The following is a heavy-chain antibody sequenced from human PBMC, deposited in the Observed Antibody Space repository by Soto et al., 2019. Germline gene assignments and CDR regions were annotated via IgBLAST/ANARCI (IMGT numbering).Heavy chain of an antibody. J-gene: IGHJ4*02. V-gene: IGHV3-23*01. CDR2: INPTGVST. CDR3: AKALKKSGYHY. CDR1: GFTFSSYT. D-gene: IGHD6-25*01. Sequence: GGSLRLSCAASGFTFSSYTMGWVRQAPGKGLEWVSDINPTGVSTFYADSVKGRFTISRDNSKNTLFLQMNSLRAEDTAEYHCAKALKKSGYHYWGQGTRVSVSS.